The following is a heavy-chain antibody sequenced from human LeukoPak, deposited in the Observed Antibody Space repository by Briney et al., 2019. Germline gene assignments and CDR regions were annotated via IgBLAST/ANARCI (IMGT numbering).Heavy chain of an antibody. J-gene: IGHJ3*02. CDR1: GGSISSYY. CDR2: IYTRGST. V-gene: IGHV4-4*07. Sequence: PSETLSLTCTVSGGSISSYYWSWIRQPAGKGLEWIGRIYTRGSTNYNPSLKSRVTMSVDTSKNQFSLKLSSVTAADTAVYYCARSPPTYGDYAFDIWGQGTMVTVSS. CDR3: ARSPPTYGDYAFDI. D-gene: IGHD4-17*01.